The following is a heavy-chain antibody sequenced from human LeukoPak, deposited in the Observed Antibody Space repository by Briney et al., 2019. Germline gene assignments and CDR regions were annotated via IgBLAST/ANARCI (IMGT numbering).Heavy chain of an antibody. CDR1: GFTFSSYG. V-gene: IGHV3-30*02. Sequence: GGSLRLSCAASGFTFSSYGMHWVRQAPGKGLEWVAFIRYDGGNKYYADSVKGRFTISRDNSKNTLYLQMNSLRAEDTAVYYCAKPTIAARPGYFDYWGQGTLVTVSS. CDR3: AKPTIAARPGYFDY. J-gene: IGHJ4*02. D-gene: IGHD6-6*01. CDR2: IRYDGGNK.